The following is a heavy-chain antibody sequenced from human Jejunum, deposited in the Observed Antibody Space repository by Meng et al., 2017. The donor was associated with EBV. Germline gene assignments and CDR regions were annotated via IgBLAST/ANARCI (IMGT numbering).Heavy chain of an antibody. CDR3: ARDRGVEDY. Sequence: VPLQEPGPGLVKPSTTLSLTCAVSGGSISTDNWWSWVRQPPGKGLEYIGEIHHSGSTKYNPSLKSRVTISVDKSNNHFSLKLSSVTAADTAVHYCARDRGVEDYWGQGTLVTVSS. V-gene: IGHV4-4*02. J-gene: IGHJ4*02. D-gene: IGHD5-24*01. CDR1: GGSISTDNW. CDR2: IHHSGST.